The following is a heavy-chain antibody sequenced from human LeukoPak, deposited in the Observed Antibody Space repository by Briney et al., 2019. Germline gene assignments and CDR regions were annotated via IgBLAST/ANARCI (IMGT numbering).Heavy chain of an antibody. CDR2: INYSGSA. CDR3: ARHNYDDYVFDI. D-gene: IGHD4-17*01. CDR1: DGSLSSYY. J-gene: IGHJ3*02. V-gene: IGHV4-59*08. Sequence: SETLSLTCTVSDGSLSSYYFSWIRQSPGKGLEWIAYINYSGSASYNPSLKSRVTMSVDTSKQFSLSLSSVTAADTAVYYCARHNYDDYVFDIWGQGTKVTVSS.